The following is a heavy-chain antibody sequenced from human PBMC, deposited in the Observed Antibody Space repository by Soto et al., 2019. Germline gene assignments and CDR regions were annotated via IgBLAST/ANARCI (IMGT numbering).Heavy chain of an antibody. D-gene: IGHD6-19*01. CDR1: GFTFRSHN. J-gene: IGHJ4*02. CDR2: VSSSGSTT. CDR3: ARDPAVGSSGWYYFDY. Sequence: EVQLVESGGGLVQPGGSLRLSCAASGFTFRSHNMNWVRQAPGKGLELVSYVSSSGSTTYYADSVRGRFTISRDNGKDSLYLEMNSLRDEDTAVYYCARDPAVGSSGWYYFDYWGQGTLVTVSS. V-gene: IGHV3-48*02.